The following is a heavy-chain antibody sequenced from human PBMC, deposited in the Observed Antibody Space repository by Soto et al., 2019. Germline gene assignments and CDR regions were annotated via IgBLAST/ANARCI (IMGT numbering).Heavy chain of an antibody. D-gene: IGHD3-10*01. CDR3: AREVQVHTPAFVY. CDR1: GGTFNTYA. V-gene: IGHV1-69*19. CDR2: ISPRSGAA. Sequence: QVQLVQSGAEMKKPGSSVKVSCQSSGGTFNTYAMNWVRQAPGQGPEWMGDISPRSGAANYAPKFQGRVTIPADESTGTSYMQLSSLPSEDTALYFCAREVQVHTPAFVYWGQGTLVTVSS. J-gene: IGHJ4*02.